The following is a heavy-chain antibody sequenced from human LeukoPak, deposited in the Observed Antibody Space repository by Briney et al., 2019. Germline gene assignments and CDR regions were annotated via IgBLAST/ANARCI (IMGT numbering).Heavy chain of an antibody. D-gene: IGHD6-13*01. V-gene: IGHV4-59*01. CDR1: GGSISSYY. J-gene: IGHJ4*02. Sequence: SETLSLTCTVSGGSISSYYWSWIRQPPGKGLEWIGYIYYSRSTNYNPSLKSRVTISVDTSKNQFSLKLSSVTAADTAVYYCARDRGQLGIDYWGQGTLVTVSS. CDR3: ARDRGQLGIDY. CDR2: IYYSRST.